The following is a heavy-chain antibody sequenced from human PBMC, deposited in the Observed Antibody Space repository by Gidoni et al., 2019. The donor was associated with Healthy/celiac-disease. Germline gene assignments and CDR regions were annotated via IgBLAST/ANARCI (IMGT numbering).Heavy chain of an antibody. CDR2: ISYDGSNK. CDR1: GFPFSSYA. D-gene: IGHD2-2*01. J-gene: IGHJ6*02. V-gene: IGHV3-30*04. Sequence: QVQLVESGGGVVQPGRSLRLSCAASGFPFSSYAMHWVRQAPGKGLEWVAVISYDGSNKYYADSVKGRFTISRDNSKNTLYLQMNSLRAEDTAVYYCARDQNRGYCSSTSCYDYDYGMDVWGQGTTVTVSS. CDR3: ARDQNRGYCSSTSCYDYDYGMDV.